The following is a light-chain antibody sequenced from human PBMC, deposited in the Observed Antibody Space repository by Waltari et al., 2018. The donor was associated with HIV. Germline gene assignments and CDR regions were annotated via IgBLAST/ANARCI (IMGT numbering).Light chain of an antibody. CDR3: QSYDSSLSGSRV. J-gene: IGLJ3*02. Sequence: HSVLTQPPSVSGALGQRVTISCTGSSSNLGAGYDVHWYQQLPGTAPNLLIDKNNNRPSGVPDRFSGSKSGTSASLAITGLQAEDEADYHCQSYDSSLSGSRVFGGGTKLTVL. CDR1: SSNLGAGYD. V-gene: IGLV1-40*01. CDR2: KNN.